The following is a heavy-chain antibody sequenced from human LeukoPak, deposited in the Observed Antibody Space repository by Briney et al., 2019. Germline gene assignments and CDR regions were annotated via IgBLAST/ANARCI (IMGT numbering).Heavy chain of an antibody. CDR3: ARDTVVTATQGAFDM. J-gene: IGHJ3*02. CDR1: GFTFSSYT. D-gene: IGHD2-21*02. V-gene: IGHV3-21*01. Sequence: AGSLRLSCAASGFTFSSYTMNWVRQAPGKGLELVSSISTGSTYIYYADSVKGRFTISRDNAKNSLYLQMSSLRAEDTAVYYCARDTVVTATQGAFDMWGQGTMVTVSS. CDR2: ISTGSTYI.